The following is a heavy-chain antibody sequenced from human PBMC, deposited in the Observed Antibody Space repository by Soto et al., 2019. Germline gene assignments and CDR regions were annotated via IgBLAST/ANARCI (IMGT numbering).Heavy chain of an antibody. CDR2: IYYSGST. V-gene: IGHV4-59*01. CDR1: GGSISSYY. Sequence: SETLSLTCTVSGGSISSYYWSWIRQPPGKGLEWIGYIYYSGSTNYNPSLKSRVTISVDTSKNQFSLKLSSVTAADTAVYYCGRGGVVTDFDYWGQGTLVTVSS. CDR3: GRGGVVTDFDY. J-gene: IGHJ4*02. D-gene: IGHD2-21*02.